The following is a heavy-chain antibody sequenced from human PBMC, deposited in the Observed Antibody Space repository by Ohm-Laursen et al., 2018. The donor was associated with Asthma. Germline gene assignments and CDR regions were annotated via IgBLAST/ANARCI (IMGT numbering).Heavy chain of an antibody. Sequence: PGTLSLTCAVNGGSLNGYYWSWIRQPPGKGLEWIGEINHGGRTYYNPSLKSRVLISVDTSKNQFSLKLSSVTAADTAVYYCARVASYEDSWGQGALVTVSS. CDR2: INHGGRT. V-gene: IGHV4-34*01. J-gene: IGHJ4*02. D-gene: IGHD5-18*01. CDR1: GGSLNGYY. CDR3: ARVASYEDS.